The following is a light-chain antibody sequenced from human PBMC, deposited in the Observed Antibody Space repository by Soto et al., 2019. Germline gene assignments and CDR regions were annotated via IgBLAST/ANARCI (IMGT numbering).Light chain of an antibody. J-gene: IGKJ2*01. CDR1: QSISSW. CDR3: QQYNSYRYT. V-gene: IGKV1-5*01. CDR2: DAS. Sequence: DIPMTQSPSTLSASVGDRVTITCRASQSISSWLAWYQQKPGKAPKLLIYDASSLESGVPSRFSGSGSGTELTLTISSLQPDDFATYYCQQYNSYRYTFGQGTKLEIK.